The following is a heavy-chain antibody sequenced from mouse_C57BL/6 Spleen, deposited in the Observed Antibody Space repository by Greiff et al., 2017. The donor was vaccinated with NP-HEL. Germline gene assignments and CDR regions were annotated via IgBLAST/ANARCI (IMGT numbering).Heavy chain of an antibody. CDR2: INPNNGGT. D-gene: IGHD1-1*01. CDR1: GYTFTDYN. J-gene: IGHJ2*01. V-gene: IGHV1-18*01. CDR3: ARSVITTVVVGDFDY. Sequence: EVQLQESGPELVKPGASVKIPCKASGYTFTDYNMDWVKQSHGKSLEWIGDINPNNGGTIYNQKFKGKATLTVDKSSSTAYMELRSLTSEDTAVYYCARSVITTVVVGDFDYWGQGTTLTVSS.